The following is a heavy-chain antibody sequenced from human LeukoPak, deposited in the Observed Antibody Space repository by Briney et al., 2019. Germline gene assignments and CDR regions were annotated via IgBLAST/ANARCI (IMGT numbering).Heavy chain of an antibody. CDR1: GGSISSYY. V-gene: IGHV4-59*08. J-gene: IGHJ4*02. D-gene: IGHD3-22*01. CDR2: IYYSGST. Sequence: SETLSLTCTVSGGSISSYYWSWIRQPPGKGLEWIGYIYYSGSTNYNPSLKSRVTISVDTSKNQFSLKLSSVTAADTAVYYCAGIYYYDGSGYYFDYWGQGTLVTVSS. CDR3: AGIYYYDGSGYYFDY.